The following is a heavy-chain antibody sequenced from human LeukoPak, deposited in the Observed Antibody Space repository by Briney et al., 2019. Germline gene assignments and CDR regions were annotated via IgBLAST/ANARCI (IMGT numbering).Heavy chain of an antibody. CDR2: IYRSGST. CDR3: ARHPPSKWFDP. J-gene: IGHJ5*02. CDR1: GYSISSGYY. V-gene: IGHV4-38-2*01. Sequence: SETLSLTCAVSGYSISSGYYWGWIRQPPGKGLEWIGSIYRSGSTYYNPSLKSRVTISVDTSKNQFSLKLSSVTAADTAVYYCARHPPSKWFDPWGQGTLVTVSS.